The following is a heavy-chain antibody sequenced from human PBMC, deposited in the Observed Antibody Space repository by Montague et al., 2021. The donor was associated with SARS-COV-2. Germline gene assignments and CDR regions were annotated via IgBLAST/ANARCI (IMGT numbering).Heavy chain of an antibody. Sequence: SETLSLTCSASGSSISTYYWSWIRQPPGKGLEWIGYIYYSGSTNYNPSLKSRVTISIDTSKNQFSLELSSVTAADMAVYYCASPGGYCTGGSCYYVYWGQGTLVTVSS. J-gene: IGHJ4*02. CDR1: GSSISTYY. D-gene: IGHD2-15*01. CDR2: IYYSGST. V-gene: IGHV4-59*01. CDR3: ASPGGYCTGGSCYYVY.